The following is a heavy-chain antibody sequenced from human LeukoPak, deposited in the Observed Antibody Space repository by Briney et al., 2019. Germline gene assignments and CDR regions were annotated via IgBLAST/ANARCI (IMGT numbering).Heavy chain of an antibody. V-gene: IGHV3-48*04. CDR3: ARDDSYGLDY. CDR1: GFTFSGYS. J-gene: IGHJ4*02. CDR2: ISSSGSTI. Sequence: PGGSLRLSCAASGFTFSGYSMNWVRQAPGKGLEWVSYISSSGSTIYYADSVKGRFTISRDNAKNSLYLQMNSLRAEDTAVYYCARDDSYGLDYWGQGTRVTVSS. D-gene: IGHD5-18*01.